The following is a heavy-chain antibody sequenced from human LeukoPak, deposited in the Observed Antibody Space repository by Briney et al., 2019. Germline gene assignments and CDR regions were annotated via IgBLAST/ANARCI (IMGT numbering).Heavy chain of an antibody. D-gene: IGHD3-3*01. CDR3: ARQQITFFGVVQNWFDP. CDR1: GGSFSGYY. CDR2: INYSGSA. Sequence: SETLSLTCAVYGGSFSGYYWSWIRQPPGKGLEWTGEINYSGSANYNPSLKSRVTISIDTSKNQFFLTLRSVTAADTAVYYCARQQITFFGVVQNWFDPWGQGTLVTVSA. V-gene: IGHV4-34*01. J-gene: IGHJ5*02.